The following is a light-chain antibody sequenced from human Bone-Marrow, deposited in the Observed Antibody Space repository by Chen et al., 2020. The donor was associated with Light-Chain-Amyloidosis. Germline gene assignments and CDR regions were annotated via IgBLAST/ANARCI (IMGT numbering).Light chain of an antibody. CDR2: RDT. V-gene: IGLV3-25*03. J-gene: IGLJ2*01. Sequence: SYELTQPPSVSVSPGQTARITCSGDDLPTQYAYWYQQKPGQAPVLVIHRDTERPSGISERFSGSSSGTTATLTISGVQAEDEPDYPCRAAASSGTYEVIFGGGTKLTVL. CDR1: DLPTQY. CDR3: RAAASSGTYEVI.